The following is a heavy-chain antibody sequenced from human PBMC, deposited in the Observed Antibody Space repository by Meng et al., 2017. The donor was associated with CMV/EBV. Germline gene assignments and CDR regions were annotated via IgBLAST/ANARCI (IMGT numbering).Heavy chain of an antibody. CDR1: GGSISSSSYY. Sequence: SETLSLTCTVSGGSISSSSYYWGWIRQPPGKGLEWIGSIYYSGSTYYNPSLKSRVTISVDTSKNQFSLKLSSVTAADTAVYYCAGGEVLGLTVDYWGQGTLVTVSS. V-gene: IGHV4-39*07. CDR3: AGGEVLGLTVDY. J-gene: IGHJ4*02. CDR2: IYYSGST. D-gene: IGHD1-14*01.